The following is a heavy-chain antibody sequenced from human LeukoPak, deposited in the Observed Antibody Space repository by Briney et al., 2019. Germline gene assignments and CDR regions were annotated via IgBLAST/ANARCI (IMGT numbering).Heavy chain of an antibody. CDR3: ARMSSTEIYYFYYMDV. V-gene: IGHV3-23*01. CDR2: ISNSGVST. Sequence: GGSLRLSCAASGFTFSTYWMNWVRQAPGKGLEWVSAISNSGVSTYYADSVKGRFTISRDNSKNTLYLQVDSLRAEDTAVYYCARMSSTEIYYFYYMDVWGKGTTVTVSS. D-gene: IGHD6-6*01. J-gene: IGHJ6*03. CDR1: GFTFSTYW.